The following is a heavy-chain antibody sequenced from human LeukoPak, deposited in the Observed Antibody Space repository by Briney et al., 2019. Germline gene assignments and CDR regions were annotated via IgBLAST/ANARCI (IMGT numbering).Heavy chain of an antibody. Sequence: ASVKVSCKASRYTFTNYYLHWVRQAPGQGLEWMGIINPSGGYTTYAQKFQGRVTMARDTSTSTVSMELSSLRSEDTAVYFCARQEDSSGYYYYYWGQGTLVTVSS. CDR3: ARQEDSSGYYYYY. CDR2: INPSGGYT. J-gene: IGHJ4*02. V-gene: IGHV1-46*01. D-gene: IGHD3-22*01. CDR1: RYTFTNYY.